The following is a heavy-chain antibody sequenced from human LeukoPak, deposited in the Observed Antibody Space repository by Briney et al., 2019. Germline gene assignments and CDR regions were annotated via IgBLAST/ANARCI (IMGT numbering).Heavy chain of an antibody. V-gene: IGHV4-39*01. CDR2: IYYSGST. J-gene: IGHJ3*02. CDR1: GGSISSSSYY. D-gene: IGHD2-2*01. Sequence: SETLSLTCTVSGGSISSSSYYWGWIRQPPGKGLEWIGSIYYSGSTYYNPSLKSRVTISVDTSKNQFSLKLSSVTAADTAVYYCASPNIVPARGAIDAFDIWGQGTMVTVSS. CDR3: ASPNIVPARGAIDAFDI.